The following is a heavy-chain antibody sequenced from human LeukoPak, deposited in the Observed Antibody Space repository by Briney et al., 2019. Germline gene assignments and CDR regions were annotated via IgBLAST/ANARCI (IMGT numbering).Heavy chain of an antibody. CDR1: EFTSDTYW. Sequence: GGSLRLSCAASEFTSDTYWMSWFRQAPGKGLEWVANIKEDGSEKLYAGSVKGRFSVSRDNAKNSLYLQMNSLRAEDTAVYYCARGPAPSLDYWGQGTLVTVSS. V-gene: IGHV3-7*03. J-gene: IGHJ4*02. CDR2: IKEDGSEK. CDR3: ARGPAPSLDY.